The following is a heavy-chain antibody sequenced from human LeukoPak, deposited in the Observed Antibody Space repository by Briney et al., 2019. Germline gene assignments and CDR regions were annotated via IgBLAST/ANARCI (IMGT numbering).Heavy chain of an antibody. CDR1: GFAFSDYY. V-gene: IGHV3-11*04. Sequence: GGSLRLSCAASGFAFSDYYMTWIRQAPGKGLEWVSYMSVSGGTIYYADSVKGRFTISRDNAKNSLYLQMNSLRAEDTAVYYCARAPLAAPNDYWGQGTLVTVSS. D-gene: IGHD6-6*01. CDR2: MSVSGGTI. CDR3: ARAPLAAPNDY. J-gene: IGHJ4*02.